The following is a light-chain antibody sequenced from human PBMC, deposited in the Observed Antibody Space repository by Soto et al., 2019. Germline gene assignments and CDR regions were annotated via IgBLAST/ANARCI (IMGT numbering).Light chain of an antibody. CDR3: SSYTNTSTLV. CDR1: SSDLGAYRY. Sequence: QSALTQPASVSGSPGQSLTISCAGTSSDLGAYRYVSWYQKHPDKAPKLILYEVSLRPSVVSNRFSGSKSGNTASLTISRLLAEDEADYSCSSYTNTSTLVFGTGTKVTVL. CDR2: EVS. J-gene: IGLJ1*01. V-gene: IGLV2-14*03.